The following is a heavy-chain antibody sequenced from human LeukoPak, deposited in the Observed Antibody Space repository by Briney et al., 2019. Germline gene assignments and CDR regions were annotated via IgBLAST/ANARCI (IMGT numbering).Heavy chain of an antibody. CDR1: GGSITNLNYY. D-gene: IGHD4-23*01. J-gene: IGHJ3*02. CDR2: IYTSGGT. V-gene: IGHV4-61*02. CDR3: AGRGSNSGTFDI. Sequence: KASETLSLTCTVSGGSITNLNYYWTWIRQPVGKRLEWIGRIYTSGGTDYNPSLKARATLSVDKSKNQFSLNLASLTAADTALYYCAGRGSNSGTFDIWGPGTFVTVSS.